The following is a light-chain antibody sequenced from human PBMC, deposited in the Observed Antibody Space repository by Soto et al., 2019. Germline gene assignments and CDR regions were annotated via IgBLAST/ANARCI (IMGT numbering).Light chain of an antibody. J-gene: IGKJ5*01. CDR3: QQYGTSPPIT. CDR2: GAS. Sequence: EIVLTQSPGTLSLSPGERATLSCRAIQSVSSSNFAWYQQKPGQAPRLLIYGASGRATGTPDRFSGSGSGTDFTLTISRLEPEDFAVYYCQQYGTSPPITFGQGTRLEIK. CDR1: QSVSSSN. V-gene: IGKV3-20*01.